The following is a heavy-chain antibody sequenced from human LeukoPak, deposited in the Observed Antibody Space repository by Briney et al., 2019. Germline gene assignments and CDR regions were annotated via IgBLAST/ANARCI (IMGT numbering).Heavy chain of an antibody. J-gene: IGHJ4*02. CDR3: AKDLEPYSSSWYDACFDY. CDR2: IYRDGTT. V-gene: IGHV3-66*01. D-gene: IGHD6-13*01. Sequence: QPGGSLRLSCAASGFTVSSNYMSWVRQAPGKGLEWVSVIYRDGTTYYADSVKGRFTISRDNSKNTLYLQMNSLRAEDTAVYYCAKDLEPYSSSWYDACFDYWGQGTLVTVSS. CDR1: GFTVSSNY.